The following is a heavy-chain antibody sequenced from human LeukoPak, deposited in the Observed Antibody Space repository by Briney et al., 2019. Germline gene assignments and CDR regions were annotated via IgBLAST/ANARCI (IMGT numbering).Heavy chain of an antibody. V-gene: IGHV3-20*01. J-gene: IGHJ6*03. CDR1: GFTFDDYG. CDR2: INWNGGST. D-gene: IGHD3-10*01. Sequence: GGSLRLSCAASGFTFDDYGMSWVRQAPGKGLEWVSSINWNGGSTGYADSVKGRFTISRDNAKNSLYLQMNSLRAEDTALYHCARRGYGSGSYEYYYYYYMDVWGKGTTVTVSS. CDR3: ARRGYGSGSYEYYYYYYMDV.